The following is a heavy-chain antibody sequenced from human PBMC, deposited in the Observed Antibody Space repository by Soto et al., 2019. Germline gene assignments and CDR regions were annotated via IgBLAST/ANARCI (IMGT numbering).Heavy chain of an antibody. CDR1: GYTFTSYA. D-gene: IGHD4-17*01. CDR2: INAGNGNT. CDR3: ARRVVRPYGDYGLLDY. J-gene: IGHJ4*02. V-gene: IGHV1-3*01. Sequence: ASVKVSCKASGYTFTSYAMHWVRQAPGQRLEWMGWINAGNGNTKYSQKFQGRVTITRDTSASTAYMELSSLRSEDTAVYYCARRVVRPYGDYGLLDYWGQGTLVTVSS.